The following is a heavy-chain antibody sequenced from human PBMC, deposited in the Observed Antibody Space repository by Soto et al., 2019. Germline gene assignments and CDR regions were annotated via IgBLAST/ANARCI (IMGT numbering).Heavy chain of an antibody. V-gene: IGHV2-70*01. J-gene: IGHJ4*02. CDR1: GFSLSTLGTC. CDR2: INWDNNE. D-gene: IGHD2-21*01. Sequence: SGPTLVNPTQTLTLTCTFSGFSLSTLGTCVAWIRQPPGKALEWLALINWDNNEYYSTSLKTRLTISRDTSKNQVVLTMTNVDPVDTATYFCARMPHYSDSYYMDYWGQGTLVTVSS. CDR3: ARMPHYSDSYYMDY.